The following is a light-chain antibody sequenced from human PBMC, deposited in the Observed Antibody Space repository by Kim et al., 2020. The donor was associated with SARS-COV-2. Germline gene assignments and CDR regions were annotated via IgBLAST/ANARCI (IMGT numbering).Light chain of an antibody. CDR2: QDS. CDR1: KLGDKY. J-gene: IGLJ3*02. Sequence: VSTGQTASITCSGDKLGDKYACWYQQKPGQSPVLGIYQDSKRPSGIPERFSGSNSGNTATLTISGTQAMDEADYYCQAWDSSTAVFGGGTQLTVL. V-gene: IGLV3-1*01. CDR3: QAWDSSTAV.